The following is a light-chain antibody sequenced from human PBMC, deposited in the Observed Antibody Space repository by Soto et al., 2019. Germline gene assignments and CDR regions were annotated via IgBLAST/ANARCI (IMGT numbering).Light chain of an antibody. V-gene: IGKV1-5*01. J-gene: IGKJ1*01. CDR3: QQYNNYFRT. Sequence: DIQMTQSPSTLSASVGDRVTITCRASHSISSWLAWYQQKPGKAPNLLIYDASTLESGVPSRFSGSGSGTEFTLTISSLQPDDFATYYCQQYNNYFRTFGQGTKVDIK. CDR2: DAS. CDR1: HSISSW.